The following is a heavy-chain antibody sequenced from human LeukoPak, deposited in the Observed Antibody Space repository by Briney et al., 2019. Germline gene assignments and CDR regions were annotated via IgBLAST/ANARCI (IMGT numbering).Heavy chain of an antibody. CDR3: ARAAAAGRGYNWFDP. CDR2: INPNSGGT. D-gene: IGHD6-13*01. CDR1: GYTFTGYY. Sequence: GASVKVSCKASGYTFTGYYMHWVRQAPGQGLEWMGWINPNSGGTNCAQKFQGRVTMTRDTSISTAYMELSRLRSDDTAVYYCARAAAAGRGYNWFDPWGQGTLVTVSS. J-gene: IGHJ5*02. V-gene: IGHV1-2*02.